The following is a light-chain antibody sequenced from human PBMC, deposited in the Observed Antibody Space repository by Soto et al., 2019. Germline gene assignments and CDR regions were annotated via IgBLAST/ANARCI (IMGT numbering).Light chain of an antibody. CDR2: GAS. J-gene: IGKJ3*01. V-gene: IGKV3-20*01. CDR3: QHYDNTPPSVT. CDR1: QSVSSDY. Sequence: EIVLTQSPDTLSLSPGERATLSCRAGQSVSSDYLVWYQQKPGQAPRLLIYGASRRATGIPDRFSGGGSGTDFILNISRLEPEDFAVYYCQHYDNTPPSVTFGPGTKVDIK.